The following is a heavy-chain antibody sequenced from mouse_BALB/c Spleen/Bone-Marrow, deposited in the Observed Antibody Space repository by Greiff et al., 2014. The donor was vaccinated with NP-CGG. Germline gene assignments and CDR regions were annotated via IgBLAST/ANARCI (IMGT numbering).Heavy chain of an antibody. Sequence: EVQVVESGGGLVQPGGSLKLSCAASGFDFSRYWMSWVRQAPGKGLEWIGEINPDSSTINYTPSLKDKFIISRDNAKNTLYLQMIKVRSEDTALYYCALLGNYGYFDVWGAGTTVTVSS. CDR1: GFDFSRYW. D-gene: IGHD2-1*01. V-gene: IGHV4-1*02. CDR3: ALLGNYGYFDV. CDR2: INPDSSTI. J-gene: IGHJ1*01.